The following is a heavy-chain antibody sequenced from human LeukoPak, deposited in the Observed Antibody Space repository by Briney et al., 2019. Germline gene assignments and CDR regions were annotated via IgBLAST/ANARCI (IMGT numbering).Heavy chain of an antibody. CDR3: AKAGLHYYGSGTYFDY. V-gene: IGHV3-23*01. Sequence: QTGGSLRLSCVASGFTFSSYAMSWVRQAPGKGLEWVSGISGSGGSTYYADSVKGRFTISRDNSKNTLYLQMNSLRAEDMAVYYCAKAGLHYYGSGTYFDYWGQGTLVTVSS. D-gene: IGHD3-10*01. J-gene: IGHJ4*02. CDR1: GFTFSSYA. CDR2: ISGSGGST.